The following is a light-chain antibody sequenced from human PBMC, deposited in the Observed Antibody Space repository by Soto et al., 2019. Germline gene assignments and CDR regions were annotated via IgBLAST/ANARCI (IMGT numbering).Light chain of an antibody. CDR1: QSISSW. CDR3: QQYNSYS. V-gene: IGKV1-5*01. CDR2: DAS. J-gene: IGKJ1*01. Sequence: IHMTQFPSTVSASVGDRVTITCRASQSISSWLAWYQQKPGKAPRLLIYDASSLESGVPSRFSGSGSGTEFTLTISSLQPDDFATYYCQQYNSYSFGQGTKVDI.